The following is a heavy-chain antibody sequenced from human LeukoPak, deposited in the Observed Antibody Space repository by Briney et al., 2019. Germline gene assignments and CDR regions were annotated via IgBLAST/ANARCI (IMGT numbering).Heavy chain of an antibody. CDR1: GGSISSGSYY. CDR2: IYTSGST. CDR3: ATSSGWPDYYYYYMDV. D-gene: IGHD6-19*01. J-gene: IGHJ6*03. V-gene: IGHV4-61*02. Sequence: SETLSLTCTVSGGSISSGSYYWSWIRQPAGKGLEWIGGIYTSGSTNYNPSLKSRVTISVDTSKNQFSLKLSSVTAADTAVYYCATSSGWPDYYYYYMDVWGKGTTVSVSS.